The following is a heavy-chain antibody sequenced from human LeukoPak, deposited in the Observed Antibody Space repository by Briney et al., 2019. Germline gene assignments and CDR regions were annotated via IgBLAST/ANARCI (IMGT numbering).Heavy chain of an antibody. V-gene: IGHV3-21*01. CDR1: GFTFSSYS. J-gene: IGHJ4*02. CDR2: ISSSSSYI. Sequence: GGSLRLSCAASGFTFSSYSMNWVRQAPGKGLEWVSSISSSSSYIYYADSVKGRFTISRDNAKNSLYLQMNSLRAEDTAVYYCAREGGDFWSGYYSYYFDYWGQGTLVTVYS. CDR3: AREGGDFWSGYYSYYFDY. D-gene: IGHD3-3*01.